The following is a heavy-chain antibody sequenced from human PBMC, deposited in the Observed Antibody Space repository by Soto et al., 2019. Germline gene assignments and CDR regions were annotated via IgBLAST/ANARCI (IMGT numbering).Heavy chain of an antibody. D-gene: IGHD3-16*02. J-gene: IGHJ6*02. CDR3: ARGAGPGFGGVIVISTYYGMDV. CDR1: GYTFTSYD. Sequence: QVQLVQSGAEVKKPGASVKVSCKASGYTFTSYDINWVRQATGQGLEWMGWMNPNSGNTGYAQKFQGRVTMTRNTSISTAYMELSSLRSEDTAVYYCARGAGPGFGGVIVISTYYGMDVWGQGTTVTVSS. CDR2: MNPNSGNT. V-gene: IGHV1-8*01.